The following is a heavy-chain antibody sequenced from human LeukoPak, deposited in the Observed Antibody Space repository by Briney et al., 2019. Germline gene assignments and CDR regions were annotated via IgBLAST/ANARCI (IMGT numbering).Heavy chain of an antibody. CDR2: IGSSGPTI. D-gene: IGHD3-3*01. V-gene: IGHV3-11*01. CDR1: GFTFSDYY. J-gene: IGHJ4*02. Sequence: GGSLRLSCAVSGFTFSDYYMSWIRQAPGKGLEWVSYIGSSGPTIYYADSVKGRFTISRDNAKNSLYLQMNSLRAEDTAVYCCARVGPVVSFWVIDYWGQGTLVTVSS. CDR3: ARVGPVVSFWVIDY.